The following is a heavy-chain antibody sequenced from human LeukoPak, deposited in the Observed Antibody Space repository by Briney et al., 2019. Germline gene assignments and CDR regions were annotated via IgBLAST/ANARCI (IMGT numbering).Heavy chain of an antibody. V-gene: IGHV1-58*02. CDR3: AAHGNRDGYPGY. CDR2: IVVGSGNT. Sequence: SVKVSCKASGFPFSISAMQWVRQARGQRLEWIGWIVVGSGNTNYAQEFHERVTITRDMSTTTTYMELSNLRSEDRAFYYSAAHGNRDGYPGYWGQGTLCTVSS. D-gene: IGHD5-24*01. J-gene: IGHJ4*02. CDR1: GFPFSISA.